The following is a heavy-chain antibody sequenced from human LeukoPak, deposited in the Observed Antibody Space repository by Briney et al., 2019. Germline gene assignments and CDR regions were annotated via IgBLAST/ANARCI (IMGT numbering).Heavy chain of an antibody. CDR1: GGTFSSYA. V-gene: IGHV1-69*13. CDR2: IIPIFGTA. CDR3: AYRSGYYYAPFDP. Sequence: SMKVSCKASGGTFSSYAISWVRQAPGQGLEWMGGIIPIFGTANYAQKFQGRVTITADESTSTAYMELSSLRSEDTAVYYCAYRSGYYYAPFDPWGQGTLVTVSS. J-gene: IGHJ5*02. D-gene: IGHD3-22*01.